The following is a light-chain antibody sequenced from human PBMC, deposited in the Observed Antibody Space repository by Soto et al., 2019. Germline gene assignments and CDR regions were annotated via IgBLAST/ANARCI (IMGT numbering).Light chain of an antibody. Sequence: QSALTQPASVSGSPGQSITISCTGTSSDVGGYDYVSWYQQHPGKAPKLMIYDVSNRPSGVSNRFSGSKSANTASLTISGLQADDEADYYCSSYTSTNTGVFGGGTKLTVL. CDR3: SSYTSTNTGV. CDR1: SSDVGGYDY. V-gene: IGLV2-14*01. J-gene: IGLJ2*01. CDR2: DVS.